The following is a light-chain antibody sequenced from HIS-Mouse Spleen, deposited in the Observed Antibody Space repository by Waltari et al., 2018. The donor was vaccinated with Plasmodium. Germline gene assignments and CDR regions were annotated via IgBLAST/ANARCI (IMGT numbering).Light chain of an antibody. Sequence: SYELTQPPSVSVSPGQTASITCSGDKLGDKYACWYQQKPGQSPGLVIYQGSKRPSGIPERFSGSHSGNTATLTISGTQAMDEADYYCQAWDSSTVVFGGGTKLTVL. V-gene: IGLV3-1*01. CDR1: KLGDKY. J-gene: IGLJ2*01. CDR3: QAWDSSTVV. CDR2: QGS.